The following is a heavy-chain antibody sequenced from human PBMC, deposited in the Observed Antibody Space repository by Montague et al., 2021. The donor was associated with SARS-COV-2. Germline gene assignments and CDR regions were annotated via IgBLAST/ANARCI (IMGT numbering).Heavy chain of an antibody. D-gene: IGHD3-22*01. J-gene: IGHJ4*02. CDR2: IYYSGST. V-gene: IGHV4-39*01. CDR3: ARHGKTRIAMIVVVIGYFDY. Sequence: SETLSLTCTVSGGSISRSSYYWGWIRQPPGKGLEWNGSIYYSGSTYYNPSLKSRVTISVDTSKNQFSLKLSSVTAADTAVYYCARHGKTRIAMIVVVIGYFDYWGQGTLVTVSS. CDR1: GGSISRSSYY.